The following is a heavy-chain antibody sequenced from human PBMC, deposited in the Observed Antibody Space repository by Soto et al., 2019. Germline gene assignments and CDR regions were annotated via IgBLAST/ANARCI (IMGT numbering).Heavy chain of an antibody. CDR2: INHSGST. V-gene: IGHV4-34*01. CDR1: GGSFSGYY. CDR3: ARLRAWGDSSGPFDL. D-gene: IGHD6-13*01. Sequence: PSETLSLTCAVYGGSFSGYYWSWIRQPPGKVLEWIGEINHSGSTNYNPSLKSRVTMSVDTSKNQFSLRLSSVTAADTAVYHCARLRAWGDSSGPFDLWGQGTLVNVSS. J-gene: IGHJ4*02.